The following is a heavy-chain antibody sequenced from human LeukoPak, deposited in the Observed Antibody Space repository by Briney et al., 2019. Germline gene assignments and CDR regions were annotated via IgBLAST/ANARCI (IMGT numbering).Heavy chain of an antibody. V-gene: IGHV3-73*01. CDR3: TRAIVEATTHDGY. CDR2: IRSKANSYAT. CDR1: GFTFSGSA. J-gene: IGHJ4*02. Sequence: GGSLRLSXAASGFTFSGSAMHWVRQASGKGLEWVGRIRSKANSYATAYAASVKGRFTISRDDSKNTAYLQMNSLKTEDTAVYYCTRAIVEATTHDGYWGQGTLVTVSS. D-gene: IGHD1-26*01.